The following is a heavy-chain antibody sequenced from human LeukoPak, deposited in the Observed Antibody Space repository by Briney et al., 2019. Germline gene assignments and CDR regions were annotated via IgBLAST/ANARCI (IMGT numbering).Heavy chain of an antibody. D-gene: IGHD3-3*01. Sequence: SETLSLTCTVSGGSISSYYWSWIRQPPGKGLEWIGYIYYSGSTNYNPSLKSRVTISVDTSKNQFSLKLSSVTAADTAVYYCARGGLGEITIFGVVINYYMDVWGKGATVTVSS. V-gene: IGHV4-59*01. CDR1: GGSISSYY. CDR2: IYYSGST. J-gene: IGHJ6*03. CDR3: ARGGLGEITIFGVVINYYMDV.